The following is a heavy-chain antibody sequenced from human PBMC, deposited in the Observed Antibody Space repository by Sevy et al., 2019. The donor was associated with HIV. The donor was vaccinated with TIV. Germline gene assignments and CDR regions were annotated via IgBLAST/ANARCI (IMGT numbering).Heavy chain of an antibody. V-gene: IGHV1-46*01. Sequence: ASVKVSCKASGYTFTSYYMHWVRQAPGQGFEWMGIINPSGGSTSYAQKFQGRVTMTRDTSTSTVYMELGSLRSEDTAGYYCAGEGAQIPYDSSGYFTDYYYGMDVWGQGTTVTVSS. D-gene: IGHD3-22*01. J-gene: IGHJ6*02. CDR2: INPSGGST. CDR1: GYTFTSYY. CDR3: AGEGAQIPYDSSGYFTDYYYGMDV.